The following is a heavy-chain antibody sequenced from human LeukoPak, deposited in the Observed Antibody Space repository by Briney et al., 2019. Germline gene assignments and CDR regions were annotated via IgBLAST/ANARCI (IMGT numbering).Heavy chain of an antibody. Sequence: GGSLRLSCAASGFTVSSNYMSWVRQAPGKGLEWVPVIFSGGSTFYADSVKGRFTISRDNSKNTLYLQMNSLRAEDTAVYYCARISVVTPGYFDYWGQGTLVTVSS. CDR3: ARISVVTPGYFDY. CDR1: GFTVSSNY. V-gene: IGHV3-53*01. D-gene: IGHD4-23*01. J-gene: IGHJ4*02. CDR2: IFSGGST.